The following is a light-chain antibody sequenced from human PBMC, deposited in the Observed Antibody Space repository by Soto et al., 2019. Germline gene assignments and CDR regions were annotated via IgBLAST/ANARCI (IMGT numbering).Light chain of an antibody. V-gene: IGKV1-5*03. Sequence: DIPMTQSPSTLSASVGDRVTITCRASQSIRSWLAWYQQKPGKAPKLLIYKASSLESGFSSRFSGSGSGTEFTLTISSLQPDDSATYYCQQYNSYWTFGQGTKLEIK. CDR3: QQYNSYWT. CDR2: KAS. J-gene: IGKJ2*01. CDR1: QSIRSW.